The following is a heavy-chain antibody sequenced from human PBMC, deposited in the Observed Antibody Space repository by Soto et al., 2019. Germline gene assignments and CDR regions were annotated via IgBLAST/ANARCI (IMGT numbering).Heavy chain of an antibody. J-gene: IGHJ4*02. D-gene: IGHD3-9*01. Sequence: GGSLRLSCAASGFTFRDYYMNWIRQAPGKGLEWISYISSGGHTIYYADSVKGRFTISRDDAKNALYLQMNSLRADDTAVYYCARGDDFLTGYYFDYWGQGTVVTVSS. CDR3: ARGDDFLTGYYFDY. V-gene: IGHV3-11*01. CDR1: GFTFRDYY. CDR2: ISSGGHTI.